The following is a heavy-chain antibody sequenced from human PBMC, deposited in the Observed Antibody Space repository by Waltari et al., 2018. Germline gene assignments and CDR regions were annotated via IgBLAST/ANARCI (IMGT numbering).Heavy chain of an antibody. J-gene: IGHJ5*02. CDR3: AYNAAAGTWFDP. CDR1: GGTFSSYT. V-gene: IGHV1-69*02. Sequence: QVQLVQSGAEVKKPGSSVKVSCKASGGTFSSYTISWVQQAPGQGLEWMGRVNPSLGIANDAQKVQGRVTITAYKSTSTAYMELSSLRSEDTAVYYCAYNAAAGTWFDPWGQGTLVTVSS. D-gene: IGHD6-13*01. CDR2: VNPSLGIA.